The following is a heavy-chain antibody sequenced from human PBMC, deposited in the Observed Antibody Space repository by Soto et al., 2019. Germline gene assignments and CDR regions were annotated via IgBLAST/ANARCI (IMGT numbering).Heavy chain of an antibody. Sequence: LRLSCAGSGSSFTDFTMTWVRQAPGKGLEWVSAISGDGLSTYYAGSVKGRFTISRDNSKTTLYLQMNSLRAEDTAVYYCARRPDAFDIRGRGTMVTVSS. CDR1: GSSFTDFT. CDR2: ISGDGLST. CDR3: ARRPDAFDI. J-gene: IGHJ3*02. V-gene: IGHV3-23*01.